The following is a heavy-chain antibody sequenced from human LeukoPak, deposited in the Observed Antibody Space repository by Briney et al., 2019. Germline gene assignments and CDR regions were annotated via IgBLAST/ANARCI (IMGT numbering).Heavy chain of an antibody. V-gene: IGHV3-53*01. CDR3: ARDLSPWESRNPDAFDI. Sequence: GGSLRLSCTASGFTVSTNYMSWVRQAPGKGLEWVSVIYSGGSTYYADSVRGRFTISRDNYKNTLYLQMNSLRAEDTAVYYCARDLSPWESRNPDAFDIWGQGTTVTVSS. CDR1: GFTVSTNY. CDR2: IYSGGST. J-gene: IGHJ3*02. D-gene: IGHD1-14*01.